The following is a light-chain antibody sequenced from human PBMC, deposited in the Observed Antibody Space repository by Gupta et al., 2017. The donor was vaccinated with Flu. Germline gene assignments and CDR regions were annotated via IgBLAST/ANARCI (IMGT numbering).Light chain of an antibody. CDR1: NSDIGSYNY. CDR3: SSYSKSGTRAVV. CDR2: EVS. V-gene: IGLV2-14*01. Sequence: TISGTGTNSDIGSYNYVSWYQQHPGKAPKLLIYEVSNRPSGVSIHFSGSKSGNTASLTISGLQAEDEADYFCSSYSKSGTRAVVFGGGTSLTVV. J-gene: IGLJ2*01.